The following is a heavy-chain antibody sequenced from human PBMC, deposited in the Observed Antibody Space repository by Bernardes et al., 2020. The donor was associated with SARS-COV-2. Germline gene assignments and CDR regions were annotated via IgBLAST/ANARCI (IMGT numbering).Heavy chain of an antibody. CDR2: IYPPDSET. V-gene: IGHV5-51*01. Sequence: GESLKISCRGSGYKFTDQWIGLVRQMPGKGLEWMGLIYPPDSETIYSPYFRGQVTIPVDKSISTAYLQWNSLKASDTGMYYCAGLRPFYGPGSYSTTYYYYAMDVWGQGTTVTVS. CDR3: AGLRPFYGPGSYSTTYYYYAMDV. J-gene: IGHJ6*02. CDR1: GYKFTDQW. D-gene: IGHD3-10*01.